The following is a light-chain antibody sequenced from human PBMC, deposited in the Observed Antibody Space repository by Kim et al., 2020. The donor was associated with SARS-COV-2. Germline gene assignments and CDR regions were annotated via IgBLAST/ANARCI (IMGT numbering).Light chain of an antibody. CDR2: YDS. CDR1: DIGSHY. CDR3: QVWDRSTNHVV. J-gene: IGLJ2*01. Sequence: SYELTQPPSVSVAPGETARIACGGDDIGSHYVHWYQQRPGQAPVLVIRYDSDTPSGIPERFSGSKSGATATLTISRVEAGDDADYYCQVWDRSTNHVVFGGGTQLTVL. V-gene: IGLV3-21*04.